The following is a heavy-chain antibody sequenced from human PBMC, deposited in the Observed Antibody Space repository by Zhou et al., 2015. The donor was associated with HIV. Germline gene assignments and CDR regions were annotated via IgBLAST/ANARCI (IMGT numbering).Heavy chain of an antibody. CDR1: GYTFTSYY. CDR3: ASTDYDILTGLSGGFDY. V-gene: IGHV1-46*01. J-gene: IGHJ4*02. Sequence: QVQLVQSGAEVKKPGASVKVSCKASGYTFTSYYMHWVRQAPGQGLEWMGIINPSGGSTSYAQKFQGRVTMTRDTSTSTVYMELSSLRSEDTAVYYCASTDYDILTGLSGGFDYWGQGTLVTVSS. CDR2: INPSGGST. D-gene: IGHD3-9*01.